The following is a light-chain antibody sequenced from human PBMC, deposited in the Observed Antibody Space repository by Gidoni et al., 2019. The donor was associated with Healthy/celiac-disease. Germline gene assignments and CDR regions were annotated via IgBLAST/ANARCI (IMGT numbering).Light chain of an antibody. CDR3: QVWDSSSDPVV. J-gene: IGLJ2*01. V-gene: IGLV3-21*04. Sequence: SYVLTQPPSVSVAPGKTARITCGGNNIGSKSVHWYQQKPGQAPVLVIYYDSDRPSGIPARFSGSNSGNTATLTISRVEAGDEADYYCQVWDSSSDPVVFGGGTKLTVL. CDR2: YDS. CDR1: NIGSKS.